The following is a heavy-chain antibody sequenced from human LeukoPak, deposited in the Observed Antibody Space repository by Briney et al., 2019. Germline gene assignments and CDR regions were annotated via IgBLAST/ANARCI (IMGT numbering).Heavy chain of an antibody. CDR3: ARRYSSSGFHFDY. CDR2: IYYSGST. D-gene: IGHD6-13*01. Sequence: SETLSLTCTVSGGSISTYYWSWIRQPPGKGLEWIGYIYYSGSTYYNPSLKSRVTISVDTSKNQFSLKLSSVTAADTAVYYCARRYSSSGFHFDYWGQGTLVTVSS. CDR1: GGSISTYY. V-gene: IGHV4-59*08. J-gene: IGHJ4*02.